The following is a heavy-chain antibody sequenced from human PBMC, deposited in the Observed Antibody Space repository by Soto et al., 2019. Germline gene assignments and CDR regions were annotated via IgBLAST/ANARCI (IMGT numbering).Heavy chain of an antibody. Sequence: QVKLVQSEGEVKKPGASLKISCKASGYTFSSYGISWERKAPGQGLEWMGWISAYTGNTNYAQKFQGRVTMTTDTSTSTAYMELRSLRSDDTAIYYCARTLNEWLLGLEWGQGTLVTVSS. D-gene: IGHD3-3*01. CDR3: ARTLNEWLLGLE. CDR2: ISAYTGNT. CDR1: GYTFSSYG. V-gene: IGHV1-18*01. J-gene: IGHJ4*02.